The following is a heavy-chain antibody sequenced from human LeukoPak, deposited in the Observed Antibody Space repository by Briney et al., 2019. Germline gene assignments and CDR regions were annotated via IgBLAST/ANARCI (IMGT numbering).Heavy chain of an antibody. J-gene: IGHJ6*02. Sequence: SETLSLTCTVSGGSISSSTYYWGWIRQPPGKGLEWVGSIYYSGSTYYNPSLKSRVTISVDTSKNQFSLKLTSVTAADTAVYYCARSEMATIRYGMDVWGQGTTVTVSS. CDR3: ARSEMATIRYGMDV. CDR1: GGSISSSTYY. D-gene: IGHD5-24*01. V-gene: IGHV4-39*07. CDR2: IYYSGST.